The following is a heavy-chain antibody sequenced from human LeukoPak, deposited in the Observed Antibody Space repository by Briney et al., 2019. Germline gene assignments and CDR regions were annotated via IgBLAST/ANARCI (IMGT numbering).Heavy chain of an antibody. V-gene: IGHV4-38-2*02. CDR3: ARDPSDSSGYIDY. CDR2: IYYSGST. CDR1: GYSISSNYY. D-gene: IGHD3-22*01. J-gene: IGHJ4*02. Sequence: PSETLSLTCSVSGYSISSNYYWGWIRQPPGKGLEWIGSIYYSGSTYYNPSLKSRVTISVDTSKNQFSLKLSSVTAADTAVYYCARDPSDSSGYIDYWGQGTLVTVSS.